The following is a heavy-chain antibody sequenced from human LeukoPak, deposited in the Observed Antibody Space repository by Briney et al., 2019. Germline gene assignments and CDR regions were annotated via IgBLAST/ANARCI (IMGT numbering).Heavy chain of an antibody. J-gene: IGHJ6*02. CDR3: VRGYYDILISYYYGMDA. V-gene: IGHV3-21*01. CDR2: VCSFSVFI. CDR1: GFTFSSYA. D-gene: IGHD3-9*01. Sequence: GGSLRLSCAASGFTFSSYAMRWVCQGPGKGLEWVSSVCSFSVFIYYTDSVKGRFSISRDKATDSLYLHMKSVRAEDTGLCYCVRGYYDILISYYYGMDAWGQGTTVTVSS.